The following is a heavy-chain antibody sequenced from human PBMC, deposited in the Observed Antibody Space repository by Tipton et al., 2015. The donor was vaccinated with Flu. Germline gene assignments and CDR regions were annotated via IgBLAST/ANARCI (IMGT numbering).Heavy chain of an antibody. CDR3: ARSLTYYYDSSGYAFDI. D-gene: IGHD3-22*01. CDR2: IYYSGST. J-gene: IGHJ3*02. CDR1: GGSISSSSYY. Sequence: TLSLTCTVSGGSISSSSYYWGWIRQPPGKGLEWIGSIYYSGSTYYNPSLKSRVTISVDTSKNQFSLKLSSVTAADTAVYYYARSLTYYYDSSGYAFDIWGQGTMVTVSS. V-gene: IGHV4-39*07.